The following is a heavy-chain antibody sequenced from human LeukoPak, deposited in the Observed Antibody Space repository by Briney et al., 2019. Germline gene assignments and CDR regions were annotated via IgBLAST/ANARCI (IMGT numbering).Heavy chain of an antibody. CDR1: GYTFTSYD. CDR3: ARGRYSYGSNLDY. Sequence: ASMKVSCKASGYTFTSYDINWVRQATGQGLEWMGWMNPNSGNTGYAQKFQGRVTMTRNTSISTAYMELSSLRSEDTAVYYCARGRYSYGSNLDYWGQGTLVTVSS. V-gene: IGHV1-8*01. D-gene: IGHD5-18*01. J-gene: IGHJ4*02. CDR2: MNPNSGNT.